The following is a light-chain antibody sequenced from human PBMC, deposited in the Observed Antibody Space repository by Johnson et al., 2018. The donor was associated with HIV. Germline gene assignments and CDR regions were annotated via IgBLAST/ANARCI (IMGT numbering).Light chain of an antibody. CDR3: GAWDTSLSVV. CDR2: ENN. J-gene: IGLJ1*01. Sequence: QSVLTQPPSVSAAPGQKVIISCSGSSSNIGKNYVSWYQQLPGTAPKLLIYENNKRPSGIPDRVSGSKSGTSATLGITGLQTGDEADYYCGAWDTSLSVVFGTGTKVTVL. V-gene: IGLV1-51*02. CDR1: SSNIGKNY.